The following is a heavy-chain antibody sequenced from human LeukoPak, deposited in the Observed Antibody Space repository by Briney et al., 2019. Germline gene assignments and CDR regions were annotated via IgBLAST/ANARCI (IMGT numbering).Heavy chain of an antibody. D-gene: IGHD4-11*01. J-gene: IGHJ6*03. CDR2: ITSSSSHI. Sequence: PGGSLRLSCAASGFTFSHYSIDWGRQAPGKGLERVASITSSSSHIYYADSVKGRFTISRDNAKNALYLQMNSLRAEDTAIYYCARVMMGATVTTFHYYCMDVWGVGTTVTVSS. CDR3: ARVMMGATVTTFHYYCMDV. V-gene: IGHV3-21*01. CDR1: GFTFSHYS.